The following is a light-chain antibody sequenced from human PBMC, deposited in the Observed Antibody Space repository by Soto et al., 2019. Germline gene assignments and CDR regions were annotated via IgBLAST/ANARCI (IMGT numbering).Light chain of an antibody. Sequence: DIQMTQSPSSLSASAGDRVTITCRASQSIMKYLNWYQQKPGQVPKLLVYRASTLQTGVPSRFSGSGSETDFTLTITSLQPEDSATYYCQQGYSITSTFGPGTKLDIK. V-gene: IGKV1-39*01. CDR3: QQGYSITST. CDR2: RAS. CDR1: QSIMKY. J-gene: IGKJ3*01.